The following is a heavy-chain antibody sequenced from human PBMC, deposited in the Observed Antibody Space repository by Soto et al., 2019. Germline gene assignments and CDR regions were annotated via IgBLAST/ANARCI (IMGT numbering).Heavy chain of an antibody. CDR3: ARECVTYYGMDV. CDR1: GYTFTNYY. J-gene: IGHJ6*02. V-gene: IGHV1-46*01. CDR2: INPGSGTT. Sequence: QVKLVQSGTEVKRPGASVKISCKASGYTFTNYYMHWVRQAPGQDLEWMGVINPGSGTTTYAQRFQGRVTMTSDTSTSTVYVEVTSLRSEDTAQYYCARECVTYYGMDVWGQGTTVSVSS.